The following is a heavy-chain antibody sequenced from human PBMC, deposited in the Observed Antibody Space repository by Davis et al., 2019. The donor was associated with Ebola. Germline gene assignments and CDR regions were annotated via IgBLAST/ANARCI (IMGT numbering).Heavy chain of an antibody. CDR3: SSWLPSHFDY. D-gene: IGHD5-18*01. CDR2: IDGPTTNT. V-gene: IGHV3-23*05. J-gene: IGHJ4*02. CDR1: GFTFSNYA. Sequence: GESLKISCTASGFTFSNYAMSWVRQTPGKGLEWVSTIDGPTTNTHYGDSVKGRFTISRDNSKNTLFLQMNSLRAEDTAVYYCSSWLPSHFDYWGRGTLVTVSS.